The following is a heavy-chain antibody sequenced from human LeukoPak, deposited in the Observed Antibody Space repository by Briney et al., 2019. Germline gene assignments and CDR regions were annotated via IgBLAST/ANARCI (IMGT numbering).Heavy chain of an antibody. J-gene: IGHJ3*02. CDR3: ARLGSGWADAFDI. Sequence: GGSLRLSCAVSGFRFSDYYMSWIRQAPGKGPEWLSCISSGSDIIYYADSFKGRVTISRDNAKNSLYLQMNSLRDEDTAVYYCARLGSGWADAFDIWGQGTMVTVSS. CDR2: ISSGSDII. D-gene: IGHD6-19*01. CDR1: GFRFSDYY. V-gene: IGHV3-11*01.